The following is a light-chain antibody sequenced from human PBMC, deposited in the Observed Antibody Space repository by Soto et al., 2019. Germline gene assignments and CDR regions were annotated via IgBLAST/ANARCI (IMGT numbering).Light chain of an antibody. J-gene: IGLJ1*01. Sequence: QSVMTQPPSVSAAPGQKVTISCSGSSSNIGGNSVSWYQQLPGTAPKLLIYDNNERPSGIPDRFSGSKSGTSATLGITGLQTGDEADYYCGAWDGGLSAFVFGTGTKLTVL. V-gene: IGLV1-51*01. CDR3: GAWDGGLSAFV. CDR1: SSNIGGNS. CDR2: DNN.